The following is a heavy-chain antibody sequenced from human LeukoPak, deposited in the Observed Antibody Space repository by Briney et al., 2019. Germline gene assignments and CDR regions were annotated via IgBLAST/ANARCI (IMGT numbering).Heavy chain of an antibody. CDR2: IDPGDSET. J-gene: IGHJ4*02. V-gene: IGHV5-51*01. CDR1: GYSFRDYW. D-gene: IGHD5-24*01. CDR3: ARRGDGYQPFDY. Sequence: GESLKISCKGFGYSFRDYWIAWVRQMPGKGLEWMGIIDPGDSETRYSPSFQGPVTISADKSIRTAYLQWNSLKASDTAMYYCARRGDGYQPFDYWGQGTLVTVSS.